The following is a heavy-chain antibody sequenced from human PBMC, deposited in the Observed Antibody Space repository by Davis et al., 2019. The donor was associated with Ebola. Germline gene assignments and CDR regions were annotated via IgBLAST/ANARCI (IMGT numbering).Heavy chain of an antibody. Sequence: SETLSLTCTVSGGSISSYYWSWIRQPPGKGLEWIGYIYYSGSTNYNPSLKSRVTISVDTSKNQFSLKLSSVAAADTAVYYCAKAYSGSHLLGTRSYYYGMDVWGQGTTVTVSS. CDR1: GGSISSYY. CDR2: IYYSGST. V-gene: IGHV4-59*12. CDR3: AKAYSGSHLLGTRSYYYGMDV. D-gene: IGHD1-26*01. J-gene: IGHJ6*02.